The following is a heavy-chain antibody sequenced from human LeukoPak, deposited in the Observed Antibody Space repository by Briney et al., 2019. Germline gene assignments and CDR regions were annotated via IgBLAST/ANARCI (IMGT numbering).Heavy chain of an antibody. V-gene: IGHV3-33*01. CDR2: TWYDGSYK. CDR3: ARQFDGSHPNAFDI. CDR1: GFTFSTYG. Sequence: GRSLRLSCAASGFTFSTYGMHWVRQAPGKRLEWVAVTWYDGSYKYYGDSVKGRFTISRDNSKNTLYLQMASLRVGDTAVYYCARQFDGSHPNAFDIWGQGTMVTVSS. D-gene: IGHD1-26*01. J-gene: IGHJ3*02.